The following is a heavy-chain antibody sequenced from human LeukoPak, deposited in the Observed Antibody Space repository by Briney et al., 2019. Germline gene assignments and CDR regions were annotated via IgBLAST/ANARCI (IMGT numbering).Heavy chain of an antibody. CDR1: XFTXTTXX. Sequence: CAXXXFTXTTXXMTWVXQXPGXGLXXXSXXSSSSSYIYYADSVKGRFTISRDNAKNTLYLQMNSLRAEDTAVYYCTRTYCSSTSCYTELFEPWDQGTLVTVSS. J-gene: IGHJ5*02. CDR3: TRTYCSSTSCYTELFEP. CDR2: XSSSSSYI. D-gene: IGHD2-2*02. V-gene: IGHV3-21*01.